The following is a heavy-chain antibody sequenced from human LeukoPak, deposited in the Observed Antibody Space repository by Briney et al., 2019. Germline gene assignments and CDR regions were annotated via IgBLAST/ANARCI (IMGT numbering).Heavy chain of an antibody. Sequence: PSETLSLTCTVSGGSIGSYYWSWIRQPPGKGLEWIGYIYYSGSTNYNPSLKSRVTISVDTSKNQFSLKLSSVTAADTAVYYCASVRSKTTVTTFGAFDIWGQGTMVTVSS. J-gene: IGHJ3*02. CDR2: IYYSGST. D-gene: IGHD4-11*01. CDR3: ASVRSKTTVTTFGAFDI. V-gene: IGHV4-59*01. CDR1: GGSIGSYY.